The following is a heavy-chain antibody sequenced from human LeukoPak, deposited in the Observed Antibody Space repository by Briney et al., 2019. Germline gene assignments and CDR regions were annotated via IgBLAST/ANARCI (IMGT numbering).Heavy chain of an antibody. Sequence: ASVKVSCKASGYTFTSYGISWVRQAPGQGLEWMGWISAYNGNTNYAQKLQGRVTMTTDTSTSTAYMELRSLRSDDTAVYYCARVGGDYYDYVWGSYRPPYYWGQGTLVTVSS. D-gene: IGHD3-16*02. CDR1: GYTFTSYG. CDR2: ISAYNGNT. J-gene: IGHJ4*02. CDR3: ARVGGDYYDYVWGSYRPPYY. V-gene: IGHV1-18*01.